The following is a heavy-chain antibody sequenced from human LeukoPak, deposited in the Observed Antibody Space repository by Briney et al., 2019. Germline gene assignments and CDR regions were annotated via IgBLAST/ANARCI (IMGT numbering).Heavy chain of an antibody. D-gene: IGHD6-6*01. CDR1: GFTFSTYA. V-gene: IGHV3-23*01. J-gene: IGHJ6*02. CDR2: ISGSGGST. CDR3: AKKYHGMDV. Sequence: QPGGSLRLSCVASGFTFSTYAISWVRQAPGKGLEWVSAISGSGGSTYYADSVKGRFTISRDNSKNTLYLQMNSLRAEDTAVYYCAKKYHGMDVWGQGTTVTVSS.